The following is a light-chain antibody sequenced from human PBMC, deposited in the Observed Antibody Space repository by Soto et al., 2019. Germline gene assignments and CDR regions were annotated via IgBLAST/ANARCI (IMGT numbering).Light chain of an antibody. CDR2: GAS. J-gene: IGKJ4*01. V-gene: IGKV3-15*01. CDR3: QQYNNWPSLT. Sequence: EIVMTQSPATLSVSPGERATLSCRASQSVSSNLAWYQQKPGQSPRLLIYGASTRATGIPARFSGSGSGTEFTLTISSLQSEDVAVDYCQQYNNWPSLTFGGGTKVEIK. CDR1: QSVSSN.